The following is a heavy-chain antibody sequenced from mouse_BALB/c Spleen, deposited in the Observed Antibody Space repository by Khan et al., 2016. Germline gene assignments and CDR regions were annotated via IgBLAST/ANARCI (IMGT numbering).Heavy chain of an antibody. D-gene: IGHD1-1*01. CDR3: ARSDYGDKDAMDY. CDR2: ISYSGST. CDR1: GYSITSDYA. Sequence: EVQLQESGPGLVKPSQSLSLTCTVTGYSITSDYAWNWIRQFPGNRLEWMGYISYSGSTSYNPSLKSRISITRDTYKNQFFLKLNSVTSEDTSTYYCARSDYGDKDAMDYWGLGASFTVSS. J-gene: IGHJ4*01. V-gene: IGHV3-2*02.